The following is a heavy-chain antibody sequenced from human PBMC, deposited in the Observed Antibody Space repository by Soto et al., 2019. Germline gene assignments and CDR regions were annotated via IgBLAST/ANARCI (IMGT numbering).Heavy chain of an antibody. D-gene: IGHD3-22*01. CDR1: GFTFSSYA. CDR2: ISGSGGST. V-gene: IGHV3-23*01. CDR3: AKKSSGNSYFYFDY. J-gene: IGHJ4*02. Sequence: GGSLRLSCAASGFTFSSYAMSWVRQAPGKGLEWVSAISGSGGSTYYADSVKGRFTISRDNSKNTLFLQMNSLRDEDTAVYYCAKKSSGNSYFYFDYWGLGALVTVSS.